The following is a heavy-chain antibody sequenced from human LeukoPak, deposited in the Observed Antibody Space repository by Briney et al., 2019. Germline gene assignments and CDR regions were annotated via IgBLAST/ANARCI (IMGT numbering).Heavy chain of an antibody. J-gene: IGHJ4*02. V-gene: IGHV1-2*02. D-gene: IGHD2-8*01. Sequence: ASVKVSCKASGYTFTGYYMHWVRQAPGQGLEWMGWINPNSGGTNYAQKFQGRVTMTRDTSISTAYMELSRLRSDDTAVYYCARDEGYCTNGVCYTIDYWGQGTLVTVSS. CDR3: ARDEGYCTNGVCYTIDY. CDR1: GYTFTGYY. CDR2: INPNSGGT.